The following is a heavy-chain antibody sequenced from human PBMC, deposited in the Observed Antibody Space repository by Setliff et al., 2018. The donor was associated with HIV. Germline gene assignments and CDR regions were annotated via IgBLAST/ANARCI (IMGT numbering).Heavy chain of an antibody. CDR1: GVTSGDYY. CDR3: ARTRWGAPVDS. J-gene: IGHJ4*02. CDR2: IYSSGTK. V-gene: IGHV4-31*03. Sequence: ASETLSLTCTFSGVTSGDYYWTWIRQHPVKGLEWIGYIYSSGTKYYNPSLKSRVTISVDTSKNQFSLRLNSVTAADTAVYYCARTRWGAPVDSWGQGTLVTVSS. D-gene: IGHD3-16*01.